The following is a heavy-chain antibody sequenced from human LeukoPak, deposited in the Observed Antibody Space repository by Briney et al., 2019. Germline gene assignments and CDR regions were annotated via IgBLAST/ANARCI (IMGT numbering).Heavy chain of an antibody. CDR1: GGSISSYH. V-gene: IGHV4-59*01. J-gene: IGHJ5*02. Sequence: KSSETLSLTCTVSGGSISSYHWSWIRQPPGKGLEWIGYIYYSGSTNYNPSLKSRVTISVDTSKNQFSLKLSSVTAADTAVYYCARARNWFDPWGQGTLVTVSS. CDR3: ARARNWFDP. CDR2: IYYSGST.